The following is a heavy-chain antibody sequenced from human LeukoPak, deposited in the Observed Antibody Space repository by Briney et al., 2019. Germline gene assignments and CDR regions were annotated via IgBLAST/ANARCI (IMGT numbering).Heavy chain of an antibody. CDR2: INPNSGGT. D-gene: IGHD3-10*01. CDR1: GYTFTDYY. CDR3: ARYSSWFPNDY. J-gene: IGHJ4*02. V-gene: IGHV1-2*02. Sequence: ASVKVSCKTSGYTFTDYYMYWVRQAPGQGLEWMGWINPNSGGTNYAQKFQGRVTMTRDTSISTAYMELSRLRSDDTAVYYCARYSSWFPNDYWGQGTLVTVSS.